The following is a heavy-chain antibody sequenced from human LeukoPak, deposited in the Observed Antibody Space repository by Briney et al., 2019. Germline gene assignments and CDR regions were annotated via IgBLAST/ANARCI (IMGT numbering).Heavy chain of an antibody. V-gene: IGHV4-39*07. D-gene: IGHD2-21*01. J-gene: IGHJ3*02. Sequence: SETLSLTCTVSGGSISSSSYYWGWIRQPPGKGLEWIGSIYYSGSTYYNPSLKSRVTISVDTSKNQFSLKLSSVTAADTAVYYCARDAFNSMWSRRGGAFDIWGQGTMVTVSS. CDR1: GGSISSSSYY. CDR3: ARDAFNSMWSRRGGAFDI. CDR2: IYYSGST.